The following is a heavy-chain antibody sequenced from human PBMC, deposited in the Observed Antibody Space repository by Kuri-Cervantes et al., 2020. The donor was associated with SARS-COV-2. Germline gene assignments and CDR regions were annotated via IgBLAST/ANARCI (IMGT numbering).Heavy chain of an antibody. CDR2: IIPILGIA. J-gene: IGHJ4*02. Sequence: GGSLRLSCKASGGTFSSYAISWVRQAPGQGLEWMGGIIPILGIANYAQKFQGRVTITADKSTSTAYMELSSLRSEDTAVYYCARGYYYDSSGYYFDYWGQGTLVTVSS. D-gene: IGHD3-22*01. V-gene: IGHV1-69*10. CDR3: ARGYYYDSSGYYFDY. CDR1: GGTFSSYA.